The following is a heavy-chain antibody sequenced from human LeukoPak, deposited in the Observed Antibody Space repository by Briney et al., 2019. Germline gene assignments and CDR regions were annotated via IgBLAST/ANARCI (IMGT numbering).Heavy chain of an antibody. J-gene: IGHJ5*02. V-gene: IGHV4-34*01. CDR2: INHSGST. CDR1: GGSFSGYY. Sequence: PSETLSLTCAVYGGSFSGYYWSWIRQPPGKGLEWIGEINHSGSTNYNPSLKSRVTISVDTSKNQFSLKLGSVTAADTAVYYCARGSGMVWEAGWFDPWGQGTLVTVSS. D-gene: IGHD3-10*01. CDR3: ARGSGMVWEAGWFDP.